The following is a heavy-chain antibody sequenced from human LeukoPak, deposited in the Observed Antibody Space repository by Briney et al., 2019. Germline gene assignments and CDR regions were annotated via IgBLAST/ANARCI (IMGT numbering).Heavy chain of an antibody. CDR1: GGSFSGYY. D-gene: IGHD3-22*01. Sequence: PSETLSLTCAVYGGSFSGYYWSWIRQPPGKGLEWIGEINHSGSTNYNPSLKSRVTISVDTSKNQFSLKLSSVTAADTAVYYCAREVYDSSGYYLWGQGTLVTVSS. J-gene: IGHJ4*02. CDR2: INHSGST. CDR3: AREVYDSSGYYL. V-gene: IGHV4-34*01.